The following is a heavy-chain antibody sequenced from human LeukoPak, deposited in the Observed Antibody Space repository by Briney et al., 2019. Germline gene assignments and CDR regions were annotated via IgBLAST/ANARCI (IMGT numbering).Heavy chain of an antibody. Sequence: GGSLRLSCAASGFTFSSYWMSWVRQAPGKGLEWVANIKQDGSEKYYVDSVKGRFTISRDNAKNSLYLQMNSLRAEDTAVYYCASSTSGSYCLAFDIWGQGTMVTVSS. V-gene: IGHV3-7*01. CDR1: GFTFSSYW. CDR2: IKQDGSEK. J-gene: IGHJ3*02. D-gene: IGHD1-26*01. CDR3: ASSTSGSYCLAFDI.